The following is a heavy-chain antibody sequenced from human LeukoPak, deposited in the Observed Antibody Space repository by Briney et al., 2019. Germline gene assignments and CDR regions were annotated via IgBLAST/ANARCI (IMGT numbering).Heavy chain of an antibody. CDR2: FYASGTT. CDR3: AKDSSTWGNLAGHFDS. J-gene: IGHJ4*02. CDR1: GGSIVSHY. V-gene: IGHV4-4*07. D-gene: IGHD6-13*01. Sequence: PSETLSLTCTVSGGSIVSHYWNWIRQPAGRGLEWIGRFYASGTTNTSPSLMSRVIMSVDTSKNQFSLKLSSVTAADTAVYYCAKDSSTWGNLAGHFDSWGQGTLVTVSS.